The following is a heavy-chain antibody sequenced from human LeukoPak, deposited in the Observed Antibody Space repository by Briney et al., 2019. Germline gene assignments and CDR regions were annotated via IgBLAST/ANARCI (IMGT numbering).Heavy chain of an antibody. J-gene: IGHJ6*03. Sequence: PSETLSLTCTVPGGSISSHYWSWIRQPPGKGLERIGYVSDSGSTNYNPSLKSRVTVSVDTSKDQFSLKLTSVTAAYTAVYYCARTGSSWPLYYYYYMDVWGKGTTVTVSS. V-gene: IGHV4-59*11. D-gene: IGHD6-13*01. CDR2: VSDSGST. CDR3: ARTGSSWPLYYYYYMDV. CDR1: GGSISSHY.